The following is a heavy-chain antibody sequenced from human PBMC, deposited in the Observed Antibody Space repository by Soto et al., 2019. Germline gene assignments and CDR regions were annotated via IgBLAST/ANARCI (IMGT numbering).Heavy chain of an antibody. CDR1: GGSISSSNW. V-gene: IGHV4-4*02. Sequence: QVQLQESGPGLVKPSGTLSLTCAVSGGSISSSNWWSWVRQPPGKGLEWIGEIYHSGSTNYNPSLKSRVTISVDKSKDQLSLKLSSVTAADTAVYYCARVSSSGWYPADYYYYGMDVWGQGTTVTVSS. CDR3: ARVSSSGWYPADYYYYGMDV. D-gene: IGHD6-19*01. CDR2: IYHSGST. J-gene: IGHJ6*02.